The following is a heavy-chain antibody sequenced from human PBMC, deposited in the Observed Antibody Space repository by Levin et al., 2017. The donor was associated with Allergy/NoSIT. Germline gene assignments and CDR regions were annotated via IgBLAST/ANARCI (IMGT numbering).Heavy chain of an antibody. D-gene: IGHD3-10*01. CDR1: GGSFSGYY. Sequence: NPSETLSLTCAVYGGSFSGYYWSWIRQPPGKGLEWIGEINHSGSTNYNPSLKSRVTISVDTSKNQFSLKLSSVTAADTAVYYCASYGSGSYYSFDYWGQGTLVTVSS. CDR3: ASYGSGSYYSFDY. CDR2: INHSGST. J-gene: IGHJ4*02. V-gene: IGHV4-34*01.